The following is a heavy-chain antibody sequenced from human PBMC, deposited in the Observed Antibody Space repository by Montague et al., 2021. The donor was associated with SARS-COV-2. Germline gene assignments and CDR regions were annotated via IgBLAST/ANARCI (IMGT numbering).Heavy chain of an antibody. J-gene: IGHJ4*01. D-gene: IGHD1-26*01. Sequence: SLRLSCAASGFTFSSYEMTWVRQAPGKGLEWVSYISSSGTTIYYADSMKGRFTISRDNVKDSLHPQINSLRAEDTAVYYCVRVGVGSTYYFDYWGHGTLVTVSS. CDR3: VRVGVGSTYYFDY. CDR2: ISSSGTTI. V-gene: IGHV3-48*03. CDR1: GFTFSSYE.